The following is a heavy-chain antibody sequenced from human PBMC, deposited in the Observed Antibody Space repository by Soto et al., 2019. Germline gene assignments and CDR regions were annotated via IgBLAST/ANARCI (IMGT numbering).Heavy chain of an antibody. V-gene: IGHV3-53*01. D-gene: IGHD3-9*01. Sequence: EVQLVESGGGLIQPGGSLRLSCAASGFTFSDHQMNWVRQAPGRGLEWVSVIYSSGTTYYGDSVKGRFTISRDNSKNTLYLQMTSLRTEDTALYYCARAGSPFHSDSTGYWGFDDWGQGTLVTVSS. CDR3: ARAGSPFHSDSTGYWGFDD. J-gene: IGHJ4*02. CDR2: IYSSGTT. CDR1: GFTFSDHQ.